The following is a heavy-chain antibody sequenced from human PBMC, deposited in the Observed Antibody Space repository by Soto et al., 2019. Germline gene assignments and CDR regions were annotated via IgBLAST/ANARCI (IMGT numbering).Heavy chain of an antibody. CDR3: SKDRVTVTTLIGVNGFDP. J-gene: IGHJ5*02. Sequence: EVQLLESGGGLVQPGGSLRLSCAASGFTFSSYAMSWVRQAPGKGLEWVSAISGSGGSTYYADSVKGRFTSSRDNSKNTLYLQMNSLRAEDTAVYYCSKDRVTVTTLIGVNGFDPWGQGTLVTVSS. CDR1: GFTFSSYA. V-gene: IGHV3-23*01. D-gene: IGHD4-17*01. CDR2: ISGSGGST.